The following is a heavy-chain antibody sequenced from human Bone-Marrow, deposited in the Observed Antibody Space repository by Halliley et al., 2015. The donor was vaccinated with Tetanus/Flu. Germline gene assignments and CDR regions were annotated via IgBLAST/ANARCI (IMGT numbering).Heavy chain of an antibody. V-gene: IGHV5-51*01. CDR3: VRHAAEMIRGGVIM. J-gene: IGHJ3*02. CDR2: VYPDDSDT. D-gene: IGHD3-10*01. Sequence: WVGIVYPDDSDTRYSPSFQGQVTISADKSISIANLQWSGLRASDTAMYYCVRHAAEMIRGGVIMWGQGTMVTVSS.